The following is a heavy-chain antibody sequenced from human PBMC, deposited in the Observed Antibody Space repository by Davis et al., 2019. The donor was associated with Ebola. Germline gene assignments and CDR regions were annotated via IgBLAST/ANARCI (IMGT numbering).Heavy chain of an antibody. V-gene: IGHV4-59*12. CDR1: GGSISSYY. CDR3: ARGFEGQYYYYGMDV. D-gene: IGHD4-11*01. CDR2: IYYSGST. J-gene: IGHJ6*02. Sequence: SETLSLTCTVSGGSISSYYWSWIRQPPGKGLEWIGYIYYSGSTYYNPSLKSRVTISVDTSKNQFSLKLRSVTAADTAVYYCARGFEGQYYYYGMDVWGQGTTVTVSS.